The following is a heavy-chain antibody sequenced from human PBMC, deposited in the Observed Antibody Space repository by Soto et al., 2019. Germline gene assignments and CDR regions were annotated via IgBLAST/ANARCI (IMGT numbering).Heavy chain of an antibody. CDR3: AKDLVGYCSSTSCYFGWFDP. CDR2: ISGSVGST. J-gene: IGHJ5*02. Sequence: GGSLRLSCAASGFTFSSYAMSWVRQAPGKGLEWVSAISGSVGSTYYADSVKGRFTISRDNSKNTLYLQMNSLRAEDTAVYYCAKDLVGYCSSTSCYFGWFDPWGQGTLVTVSS. D-gene: IGHD2-2*01. CDR1: GFTFSSYA. V-gene: IGHV3-23*01.